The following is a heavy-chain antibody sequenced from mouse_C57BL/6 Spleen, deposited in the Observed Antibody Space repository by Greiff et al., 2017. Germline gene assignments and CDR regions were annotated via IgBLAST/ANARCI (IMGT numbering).Heavy chain of an antibody. J-gene: IGHJ3*01. Sequence: VQLQQSVAELVRPGASVKLSCTASGFNIQNTYMHWVKPRPEPGLEWIGRLDPANGNTKYAPKFPGKATITTDTFSNTTFLQLSSLTTDNSDIYYGDRTTVVPFAYWGQGTLVTVSA. CDR3: DRTTVVPFAY. CDR1: GFNIQNTY. CDR2: LDPANGNT. D-gene: IGHD1-1*01. V-gene: IGHV14-3*01.